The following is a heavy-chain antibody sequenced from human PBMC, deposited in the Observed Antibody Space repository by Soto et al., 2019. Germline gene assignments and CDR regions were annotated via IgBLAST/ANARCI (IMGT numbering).Heavy chain of an antibody. Sequence: AVKVSCKAAGGTFSSYGISWVRQAPGQGLEWMGGIIPMFGTATHTQNFQGRLTITADESTSTAYMELSSLRSEDTAVYFCARSVGVTTLSYLDYWGQGTLVTVSS. J-gene: IGHJ4*02. CDR1: GGTFSSYG. D-gene: IGHD1-26*01. CDR3: ARSVGVTTLSYLDY. V-gene: IGHV1-69*13. CDR2: IIPMFGTA.